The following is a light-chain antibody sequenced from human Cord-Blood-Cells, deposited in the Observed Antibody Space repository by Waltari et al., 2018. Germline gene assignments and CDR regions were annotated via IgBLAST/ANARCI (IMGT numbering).Light chain of an antibody. J-gene: IGLJ2*01. CDR3: SSYTSSSTLV. CDR2: EVI. Sequence: QSALSQPASVSGSPGQSITISCTGTSSDVGCYNYVYWYQQHPAQAPKPNIYEVINRRSGFSNRSAGSKSGNPASRTISGLQAEDEADYYCSSYTSSSTLVFGGGTKLTVL. CDR1: SSDVGCYNY. V-gene: IGLV2-14*01.